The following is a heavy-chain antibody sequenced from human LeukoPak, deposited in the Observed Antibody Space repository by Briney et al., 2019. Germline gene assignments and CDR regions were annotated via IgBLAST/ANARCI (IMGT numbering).Heavy chain of an antibody. V-gene: IGHV3-74*01. CDR1: GFTFSNYY. J-gene: IGHJ6*03. CDR2: IKNAGDDP. D-gene: IGHD3-16*01. Sequence: GGALRLSCVGSGFTFSNYYMYWVRQAPGKGPGWVSRIKNAGDDPIYADSVKGRFTISRDNAKNTVDLQMNSLRPEDTSVYYSARGGYGHNMDVWGEGTPVTVSS. CDR3: ARGGYGHNMDV.